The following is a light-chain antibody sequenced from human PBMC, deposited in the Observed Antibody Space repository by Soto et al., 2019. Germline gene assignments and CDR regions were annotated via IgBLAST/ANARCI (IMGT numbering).Light chain of an antibody. J-gene: IGLJ1*01. CDR2: EVS. CDR3: FSFTTDWTHV. CDR1: SSDVGAYNY. Sequence: QSALTQPASVSGSPGQSITISCTGTSSDVGAYNYVSWFQQHPDKAPTLIISEVSNRPSGVSNRFSGSKSGNAASLTISGLQAEDEADYFCFSFTTDWTHVFGTGTKVTVL. V-gene: IGLV2-14*01.